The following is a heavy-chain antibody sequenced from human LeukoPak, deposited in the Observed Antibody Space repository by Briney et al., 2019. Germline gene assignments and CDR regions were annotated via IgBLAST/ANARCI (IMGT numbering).Heavy chain of an antibody. J-gene: IGHJ4*02. CDR1: GFTFSSYS. D-gene: IGHD2-15*01. V-gene: IGHV3-21*04. Sequence: GGSLRLSCAASGFTFSSYSMNWVRQAPGKGLEWVSSISSSSSYIYYADSVKGRFTISRDNAKNSLYLQMNSLRAEDTAVYYYARPRYCSGSNCYAFDYWGQGNMVTVSS. CDR3: ARPRYCSGSNCYAFDY. CDR2: ISSSSSYI.